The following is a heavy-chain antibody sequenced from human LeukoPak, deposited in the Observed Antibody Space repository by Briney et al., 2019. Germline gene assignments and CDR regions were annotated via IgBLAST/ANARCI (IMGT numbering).Heavy chain of an antibody. CDR2: ISAYNGNT. V-gene: IGHV1-18*01. CDR1: GYTFTSYG. D-gene: IGHD3-9*01. Sequence: ASVKVSCKASGYTFTSYGISWVRQAPGRGLEWMGWISAYNGNTNYAQKLQGRVTMTTDTSTSTAYMELRSLGSDDTAVYYCARGGDNYDILTGYYMADYYYGMDVWGQGTTVTVS. CDR3: ARGGDNYDILTGYYMADYYYGMDV. J-gene: IGHJ6*02.